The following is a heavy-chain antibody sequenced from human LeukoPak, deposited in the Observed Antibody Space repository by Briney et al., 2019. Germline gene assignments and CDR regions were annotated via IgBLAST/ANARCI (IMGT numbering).Heavy chain of an antibody. V-gene: IGHV1-69*05. D-gene: IGHD3-10*02. CDR3: ARSRFGELGRLYWFDP. Sequence: SVKVSCKTSGGTFNNSAISWVRQAPGQGLEWLGGIMPLFGTAGYAQKFQGRVTITKDESTRTVYLELTSLTSDDTAVYYCARSRFGELGRLYWFDPWGQGTLVTVSS. CDR2: IMPLFGTA. CDR1: GGTFNNSA. J-gene: IGHJ5*02.